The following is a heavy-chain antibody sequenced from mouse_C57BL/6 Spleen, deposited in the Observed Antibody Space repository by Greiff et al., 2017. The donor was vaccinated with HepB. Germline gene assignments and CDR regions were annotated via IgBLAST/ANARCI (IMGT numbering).Heavy chain of an antibody. Sequence: EVKLMESGGGLVQPGGSLKLSCAASGFTFSDYGMAWVRQAPRKGPEWVAFISNLAYSIYYADTVTGRFTISRENAKNTLYLEMSSLRSEDTAMYYCARHEGALRRGYAMDYWGQGTSVTVSS. CDR3: ARHEGALRRGYAMDY. D-gene: IGHD2-12*01. V-gene: IGHV5-15*01. CDR2: ISNLAYSI. CDR1: GFTFSDYG. J-gene: IGHJ4*01.